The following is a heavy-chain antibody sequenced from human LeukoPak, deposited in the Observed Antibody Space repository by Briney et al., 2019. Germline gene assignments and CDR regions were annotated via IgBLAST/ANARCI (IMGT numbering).Heavy chain of an antibody. Sequence: GGSLRLSCAASGFTFDDYAMHWVRQAPGKGLEWVANIKQDGSEKYYVDSLRGRFTISRDNAKNSLYLQMNNLRAEDTALYYCARDLYGSNTGIFDYWGQGTLVTVSS. CDR2: IKQDGSEK. D-gene: IGHD4-23*01. V-gene: IGHV3-7*01. J-gene: IGHJ4*02. CDR1: GFTFDDYA. CDR3: ARDLYGSNTGIFDY.